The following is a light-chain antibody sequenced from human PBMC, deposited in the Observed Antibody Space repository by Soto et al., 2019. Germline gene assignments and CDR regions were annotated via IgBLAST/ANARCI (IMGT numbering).Light chain of an antibody. CDR1: HSVSSY. J-gene: IGKJ3*01. V-gene: IGKV1-39*01. Sequence: DIQMTQSPSSLSASVGDRVTITCRASHSVSSYLNWYQQKPGKAPKLLIYATSNLQSGVPSRFSGRGSGTDFTLTISSLQPEDFGTYYCQQSYVMRTFGPGTKVAIK. CDR3: QQSYVMRT. CDR2: ATS.